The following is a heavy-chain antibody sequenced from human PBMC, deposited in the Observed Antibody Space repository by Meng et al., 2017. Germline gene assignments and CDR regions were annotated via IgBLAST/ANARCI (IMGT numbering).Heavy chain of an antibody. CDR3: SRKGTTDPSFSYNWFDP. CDR2: ISSSSSYI. V-gene: IGHV3-21*01. D-gene: IGHD2/OR15-2a*01. CDR1: GFTFSSYS. J-gene: IGHJ5*02. Sequence: GESLKISCAASGFTFSSYSMNWVRQAPGKGLEWVSSISSSSSYIYYADSVKGRFTISRDNAKNSLYLQMNSLRAEDTAVYYCSRKGTTDPSFSYNWFDPWGQGTLVTVSS.